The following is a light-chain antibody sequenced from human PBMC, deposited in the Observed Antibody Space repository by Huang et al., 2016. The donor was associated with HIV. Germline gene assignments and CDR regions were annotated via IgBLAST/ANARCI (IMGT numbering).Light chain of an antibody. CDR2: WAT. Sequence: DIVMTQSPDSLAVSPGERATINCKSSQTVLYSLNKKNYLAWFQKKPGRPPKWRSYWATTRESGVPDRFSGSGSGTDFTLTINNLQAEDVAVYFCLQYYSVPQTFGHGTKVEIK. J-gene: IGKJ1*01. V-gene: IGKV4-1*01. CDR1: QTVLYSLNKKNY. CDR3: LQYYSVPQT.